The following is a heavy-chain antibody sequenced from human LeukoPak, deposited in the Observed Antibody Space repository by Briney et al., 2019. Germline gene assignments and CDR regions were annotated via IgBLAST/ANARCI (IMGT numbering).Heavy chain of an antibody. D-gene: IGHD3-16*01. CDR2: ISAYNGNT. CDR3: ARGSHDYVWGSRCY. J-gene: IGHJ4*02. CDR1: GYTFTSYG. Sequence: ASVKVSCKASGYTFTSYGISWVRQAPGQGLEWKGWISAYNGNTNYAQKPQGRVTMTTDTSTSTAYMELRSLRSDDTAVYYCARGSHDYVWGSRCYWGQGTLVTVSS. V-gene: IGHV1-18*04.